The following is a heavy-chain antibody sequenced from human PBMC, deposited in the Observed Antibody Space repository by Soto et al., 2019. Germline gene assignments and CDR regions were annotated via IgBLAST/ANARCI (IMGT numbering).Heavy chain of an antibody. CDR3: GKERRGSGWSVCNF. J-gene: IGHJ4*02. D-gene: IGHD6-19*01. CDR2: INPSGGST. Sequence: VASVKVSCKASGYTFTSYYMHWVRQAPGQGLEWMGIINPSGGSTSYAQKFQGRVTMTRDTSTSTVYMELSSLRVDDTAVYYCGKERRGSGWSVCNFWGQGTLVTVSS. V-gene: IGHV1-46*03. CDR1: GYTFTSYY.